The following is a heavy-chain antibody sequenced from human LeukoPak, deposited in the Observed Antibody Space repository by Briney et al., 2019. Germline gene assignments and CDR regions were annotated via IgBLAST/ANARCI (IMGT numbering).Heavy chain of an antibody. CDR3: ARPTTELRWFDAFDI. D-gene: IGHD1-26*01. CDR2: IKQDGSEK. Sequence: GGSLRLSCAASGFTFSSYWMSWVRQAPGKGLEWVANIKQDGSEKYYVDSVRGRFTISRDNAKNSLYLQMNSLRAEDTAVYYCARPTTELRWFDAFDIWGQGTMVTVSS. CDR1: GFTFSSYW. J-gene: IGHJ3*02. V-gene: IGHV3-7*01.